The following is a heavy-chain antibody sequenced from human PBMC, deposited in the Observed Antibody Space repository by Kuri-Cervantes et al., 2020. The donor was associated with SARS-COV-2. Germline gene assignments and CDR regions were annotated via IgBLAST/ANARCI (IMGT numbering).Heavy chain of an antibody. J-gene: IGHJ6*02. Sequence: GESLKISCAASGFTFSTSAMHWVRQAPGKGLEWVALITHDGSSDYYRDSVKCRFTVSRDNSKESLFLLMDSLGPEDTADYYCAKDYSNRVWYSYYYYSYGLDVWGQGTTVTVSS. CDR2: ITHDGSSD. D-gene: IGHD6-13*01. V-gene: IGHV3-30*10. CDR3: AKDYSNRVWYSYYYYSYGLDV. CDR1: GFTFSTSA.